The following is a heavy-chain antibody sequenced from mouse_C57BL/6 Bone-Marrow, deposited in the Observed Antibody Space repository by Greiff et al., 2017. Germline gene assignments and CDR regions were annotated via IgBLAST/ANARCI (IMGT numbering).Heavy chain of an antibody. CDR1: GYTFTDYY. CDR3: ARSPDYYAMDY. CDR2: IYPGSGNT. J-gene: IGHJ4*01. Sequence: VQLQQSGAELVRPGASVKLSCKASGYTFTDYYINWVKQRPGQGLEWIARIYPGSGNTYYNEKFKGKATLTAEKSSSTAYMQLSSLTSEDSAVYFCARSPDYYAMDYWGQGTSVTVSS. V-gene: IGHV1-76*01.